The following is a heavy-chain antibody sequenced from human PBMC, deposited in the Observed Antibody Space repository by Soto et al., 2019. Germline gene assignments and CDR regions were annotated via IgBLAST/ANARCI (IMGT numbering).Heavy chain of an antibody. Sequence: ASVKVSCKASGYTFTSYDINWVRQATGQGLEWMGWMNPNSGNTGYAQKFQGRVTMTRNTSISTAYMELSSLRSEDTAVYYCARGFGRDDIVVVPAAMGKSYYYYYMDVWGKGTTVTVSS. CDR3: ARGFGRDDIVVVPAAMGKSYYYYYMDV. CDR1: GYTFTSYD. J-gene: IGHJ6*03. CDR2: MNPNSGNT. D-gene: IGHD2-2*01. V-gene: IGHV1-8*01.